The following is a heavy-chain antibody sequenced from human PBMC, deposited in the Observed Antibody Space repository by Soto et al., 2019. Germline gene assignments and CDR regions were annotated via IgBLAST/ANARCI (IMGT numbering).Heavy chain of an antibody. CDR2: ISGSGGST. J-gene: IGHJ5*02. V-gene: IGHV3-23*01. D-gene: IGHD1-26*01. CDR3: AKDVSEYSGSYLGWFDP. Sequence: EVLLLESGGGLVQPGGSLRLACAASGFTFSSYAMTWVRQAPGKGLEWVSSISGSGGSTYYADSVKGRFTIARDNSKNTLFLLMNSLRAEDTAVYYCAKDVSEYSGSYLGWFDPWGQGTLVTVSS. CDR1: GFTFSSYA.